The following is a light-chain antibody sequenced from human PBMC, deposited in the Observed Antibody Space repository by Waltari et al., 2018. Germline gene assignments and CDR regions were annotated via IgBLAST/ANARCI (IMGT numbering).Light chain of an antibody. J-gene: IGLJ3*02. CDR1: RSNIGSNY. CDR3: AAWDDSLSGWV. V-gene: IGLV1-47*02. Sequence: QSVLTQAPSASGTPGQRVTISCSGSRSNIGSNYVYLFQHPPGTAPKLLIYSNHQRPSGVPDRFSGSKSGTSASLAISGLRSEDEGDYYCAAWDDSLSGWVFGGGTKLTVL. CDR2: SNH.